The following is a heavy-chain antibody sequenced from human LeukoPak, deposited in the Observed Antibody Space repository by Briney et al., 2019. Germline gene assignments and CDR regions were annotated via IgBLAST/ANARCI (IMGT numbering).Heavy chain of an antibody. J-gene: IGHJ4*02. CDR2: ISSSGRTI. D-gene: IGHD2-2*01. V-gene: IGHV3-11*04. CDR3: ARADCRSSSCYELDY. CDR1: GFTFSDYY. Sequence: GGSLRLSCAGSGFTFSDYYMSWIRQAPGKGLEWVSYISSSGRTIYYADSVKGRFTISRDNAKNSLYLQMNSLRAEDTAVYYCARADCRSSSCYELDYWGQGTLVTVSS.